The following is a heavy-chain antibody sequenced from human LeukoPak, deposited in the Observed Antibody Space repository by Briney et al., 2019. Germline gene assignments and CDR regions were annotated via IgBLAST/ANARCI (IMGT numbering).Heavy chain of an antibody. V-gene: IGHV3-48*02. D-gene: IGHD6-19*01. CDR2: ISSSSSTI. Sequence: PGGSLRLSCAASGFTFSSYSMNWVRQAPGKGLEWVSYISSSSSTIYYADSVEGRFTISRDNAKNSLYLQMNSLRDEDTAVYYCARGKSGWYFSVDYWGQGTLVTVSS. CDR3: ARGKSGWYFSVDY. J-gene: IGHJ4*02. CDR1: GFTFSSYS.